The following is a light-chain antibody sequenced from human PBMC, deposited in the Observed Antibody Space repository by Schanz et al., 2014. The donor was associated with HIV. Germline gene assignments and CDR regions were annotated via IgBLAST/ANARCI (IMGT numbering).Light chain of an antibody. CDR3: QYFGNSGGT. CDR2: GAS. Sequence: EIVMTQSPATLSVSPGERATLSCRASQSVSSNLAWYQQKPGQAPRLLIYGASTRATGIPARFSGTGSGTDFTLTISSLEPEDFAVYYCQYFGNSGGTFGGGTKVEIK. CDR1: QSVSSN. J-gene: IGKJ4*01. V-gene: IGKV3-15*01.